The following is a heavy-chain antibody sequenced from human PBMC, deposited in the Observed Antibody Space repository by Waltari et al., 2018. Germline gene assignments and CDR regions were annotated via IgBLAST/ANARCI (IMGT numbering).Heavy chain of an antibody. J-gene: IGHJ6*02. Sequence: EVQLVESGGGLVQPGRSLRLSCTASGFTFGDYAMSWVRQAPGKGLAWVGFIRSKAYGGTTEYAASVKGRFTISRDDSKSIAYLQMNSLKTEDTAVYYCTRDKRLGYRGYYYYGMDVWGQGTTVTVSS. CDR1: GFTFGDYA. V-gene: IGHV3-49*04. CDR3: TRDKRLGYRGYYYYGMDV. D-gene: IGHD5-18*01. CDR2: IRSKAYGGTT.